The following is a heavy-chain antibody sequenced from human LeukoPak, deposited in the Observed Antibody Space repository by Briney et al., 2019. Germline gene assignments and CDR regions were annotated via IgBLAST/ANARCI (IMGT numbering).Heavy chain of an antibody. CDR3: ARGPYYDFWSGYRGRYYYYYMDV. D-gene: IGHD3-3*01. V-gene: IGHV1-69*06. CDR1: GGTFSSYA. Sequence: SVKVSCKASGGTFSSYAISWVRQAPGQGLEWMGGIIPIFGTANYAQKFQGRVTITADKSTSTAYMELSSLRSEDTAVYYCARGPYYDFWSGYRGRYYYYYMDVWGKGTTVTVSS. J-gene: IGHJ6*03. CDR2: IIPIFGTA.